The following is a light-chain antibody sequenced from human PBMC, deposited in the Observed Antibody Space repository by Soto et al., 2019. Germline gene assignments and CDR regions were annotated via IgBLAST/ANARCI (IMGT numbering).Light chain of an antibody. J-gene: IGLJ2*01. CDR3: QSYDSSLSGAV. V-gene: IGLV1-40*01. CDR2: GNS. Sequence: QAAVTQPPSVSGAPGQRVTISCTGSSSNIGAGYDVHWYQQLPGTAPKLLIYGNSNRPSGVPDRFSGSKSGTSASLAITGLQAEDEADYYCQSYDSSLSGAVFGGGTQLTVL. CDR1: SSNIGAGYD.